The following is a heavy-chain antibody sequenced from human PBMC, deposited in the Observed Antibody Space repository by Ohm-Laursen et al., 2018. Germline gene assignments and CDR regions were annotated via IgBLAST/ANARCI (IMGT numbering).Heavy chain of an antibody. J-gene: IGHJ4*02. CDR3: ARVNSGSGNFYHNY. CDR2: INPNSGGT. V-gene: IGHV1-2*02. Sequence: KVSCKASGYTFTGYYMHWVRQAPGQGLEWMGWINPNSGGTNYAQKFQGRVAMTRDTSISTAYMELSRLSSDDTAVYFCARVNSGSGNFYHNYWGQGTLVTVSS. D-gene: IGHD3-10*01. CDR1: GYTFTGYY.